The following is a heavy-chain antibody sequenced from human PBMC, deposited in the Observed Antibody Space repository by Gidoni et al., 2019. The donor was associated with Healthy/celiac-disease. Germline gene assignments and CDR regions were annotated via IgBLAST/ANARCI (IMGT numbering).Heavy chain of an antibody. CDR1: GGSFSGYY. V-gene: IGHV4-34*01. J-gene: IGHJ4*02. CDR3: ARGRESSSWKVGKNNFDY. D-gene: IGHD6-13*01. Sequence: QVQLQQWGAGLLKPSETLSLTCAVYGGSFSGYYWSWIRQPPGKGLEWIGEINHSGNTNYNPSLKSRVTIAVDTSKNQFSLKLSSVTAADTAVYYCARGRESSSWKVGKNNFDYWGQGTLVTVSS. CDR2: INHSGNT.